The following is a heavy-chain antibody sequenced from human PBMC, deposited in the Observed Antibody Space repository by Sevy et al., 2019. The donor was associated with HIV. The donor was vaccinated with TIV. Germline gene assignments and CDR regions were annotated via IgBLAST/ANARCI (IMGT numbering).Heavy chain of an antibody. Sequence: ASVKVSCKASGYTFTGYYMHWVRQAPGQGLEWMGWINPNSGGTNYAQKFQGRVTMTRGTSISKAYMELSRLRSDDTAVYYCARMYYYDSSGSYFDYWGQGTLVTVSS. CDR3: ARMYYYDSSGSYFDY. CDR2: INPNSGGT. CDR1: GYTFTGYY. J-gene: IGHJ4*02. D-gene: IGHD3-22*01. V-gene: IGHV1-2*02.